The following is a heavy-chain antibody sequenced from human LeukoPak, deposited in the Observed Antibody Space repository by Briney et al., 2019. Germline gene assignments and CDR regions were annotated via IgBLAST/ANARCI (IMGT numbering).Heavy chain of an antibody. J-gene: IGHJ4*02. CDR1: GHTFGNYY. CDR2: ISPNNGDT. Sequence: ASVKVSCKASGHTFGNYYLHWVRQAPGQGLEWMGWISPNNGDTNYAQKFQGRVTLTWDTSFNTAYMDLSRLTSDDTAIYYCAGENYGGDFEYWGQGALVTVSS. V-gene: IGHV1-2*02. D-gene: IGHD4-23*01. CDR3: AGENYGGDFEY.